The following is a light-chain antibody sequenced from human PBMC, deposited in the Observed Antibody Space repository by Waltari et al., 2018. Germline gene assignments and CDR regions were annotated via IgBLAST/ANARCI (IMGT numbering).Light chain of an antibody. Sequence: EIVMTQSPAILSMSPGDRATLSCRASQSVITSLAWYQKKRGQAPRLLVYDASTRATGIPARCSGTGSGTEFTLTISSLQSGDSAVYYCQQYNNLQTFGQGTKLEIK. CDR3: QQYNNLQT. CDR1: QSVITS. CDR2: DAS. J-gene: IGKJ2*01. V-gene: IGKV3-15*01.